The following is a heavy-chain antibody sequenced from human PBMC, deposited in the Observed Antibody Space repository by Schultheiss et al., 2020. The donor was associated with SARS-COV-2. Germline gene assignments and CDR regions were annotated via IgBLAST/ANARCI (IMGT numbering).Heavy chain of an antibody. CDR1: GGSFSGYY. CDR3: VGGSYY. V-gene: IGHV4-59*08. J-gene: IGHJ4*02. Sequence: SETLSLTCAVYGGSFSGYYWSWIRQPPGKGLEWIGYIYYSGSTNYNPSLKSRVTISVDTSKNQFSLKLSSVTAADTAVYYCVGGSYYWGQGTLVTVSS. CDR2: IYYSGST. D-gene: IGHD1-26*01.